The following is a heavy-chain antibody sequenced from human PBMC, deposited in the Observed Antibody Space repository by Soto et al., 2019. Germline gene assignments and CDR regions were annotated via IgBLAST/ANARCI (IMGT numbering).Heavy chain of an antibody. V-gene: IGHV3-33*01. CDR1: EFTFSRHA. D-gene: IGHD3-10*01. CDR3: ARERTFGDNKHNYMDV. J-gene: IGHJ6*03. CDR2: IWSDGSNE. Sequence: GGSLRLSCAAFEFTFSRHAMHWDRQAPGKGLQWVGVIWSDGSNEVYADSVKGRFIISRDNSKNILYLQMNSLRAEDTAVYYCARERTFGDNKHNYMDVWGTGITVTVS.